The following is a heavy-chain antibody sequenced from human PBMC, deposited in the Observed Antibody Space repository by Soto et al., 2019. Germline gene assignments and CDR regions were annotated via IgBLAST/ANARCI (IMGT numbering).Heavy chain of an antibody. D-gene: IGHD3-3*01. CDR2: IYYSGST. CDR3: ARGMIRRGPDYDLWSGPQGWFEP. CDR1: GGSISSYY. J-gene: IGHJ5*02. V-gene: IGHV4-59*01. Sequence: SETLSLTCTVSGGSISSYYWSWIRQPPGKGLEWLGYIYYSGSTNYNPSLKSRVTIPVATSKNQFSLKLSSVTAAETAVYYCARGMIRRGPDYDLWSGPQGWFEPWGQGTLVTLSS.